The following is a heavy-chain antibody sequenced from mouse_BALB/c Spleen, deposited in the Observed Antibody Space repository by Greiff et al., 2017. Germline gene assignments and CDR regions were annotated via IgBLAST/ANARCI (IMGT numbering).Heavy chain of an antibody. CDR2: ISSGGSYT. J-gene: IGHJ1*01. D-gene: IGHD1-1*01. CDR1: GFTFSSYA. Sequence: EVQLVESGGGLVKPGGSLKLSCAASGFTFSSYAMSWVRQTPEKRLEWVATISSGGSYTYYPDSVKGRFTISRDNAKNTLYLQMSSLRSEDTAMYYCASFTTVVATGGRGYFDVWGAGTTVTVSS. V-gene: IGHV5-9-3*01. CDR3: ASFTTVVATGGRGYFDV.